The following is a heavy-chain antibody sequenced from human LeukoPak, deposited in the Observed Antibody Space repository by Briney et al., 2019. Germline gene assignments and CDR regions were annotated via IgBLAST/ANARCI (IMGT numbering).Heavy chain of an antibody. CDR2: ITNSGGGT. J-gene: IGHJ4*02. Sequence: QAGGSLRLSCTASGFTFSNYAMNWVRQAPGKGLDWVSGITNSGGGTFYADSERGRVTISRDNSKNTLYLQMNSLRAEDTAIYYCAKTRDGYYEFWGQGTLVTVSS. CDR1: GFTFSNYA. CDR3: AKTRDGYYEF. V-gene: IGHV3-23*01. D-gene: IGHD5-24*01.